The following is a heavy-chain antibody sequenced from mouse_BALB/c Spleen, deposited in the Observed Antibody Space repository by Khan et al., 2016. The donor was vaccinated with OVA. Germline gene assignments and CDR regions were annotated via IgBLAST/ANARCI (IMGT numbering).Heavy chain of an antibody. CDR2: ISSGGST. CDR1: GFTFSSYA. Sequence: EVELVESGGGLVKPGGSLKLSCAASGFTFSSYAMSWVRQTPEKRLEWVASISSGGSTYYPDSVKGRFTISRANARNILYLQMSSLRSEDTAMYXCARGHYYGSSYDYWYFDVWGAGTTVTVSS. CDR3: ARGHYYGSSYDYWYFDV. D-gene: IGHD1-1*01. V-gene: IGHV5-6-5*01. J-gene: IGHJ1*01.